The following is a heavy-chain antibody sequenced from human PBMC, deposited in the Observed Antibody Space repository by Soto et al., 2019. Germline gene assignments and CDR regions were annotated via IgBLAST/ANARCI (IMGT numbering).Heavy chain of an antibody. Sequence: PVGSLILCCAASGFMFSYSGRSWIRQAPGKGLEWVSFISGSGGHTHYADSAKGRFTISRDSAQNSVSLQMNSLRAEDTGVYYCARSLGLAAAGGLDNWGQGALVTVSS. V-gene: IGHV3-11*06. CDR2: ISGSGGHT. CDR3: ARSLGLAAAGGLDN. D-gene: IGHD6-13*01. J-gene: IGHJ4*02. CDR1: GFMFSYSG.